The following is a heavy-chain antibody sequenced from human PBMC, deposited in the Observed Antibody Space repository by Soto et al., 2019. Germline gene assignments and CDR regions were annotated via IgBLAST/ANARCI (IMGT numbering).Heavy chain of an antibody. Sequence: QVQLVESGGGVVQPGRSLRLSCAASGFTFSSYGMHWVRQAPGKGLEWVAVIWYDGSDKYYADSVKGRFTISRDNSKNTLYLQMNSLRAEDTAVYYCARPFTDFWSGYAKDPEYYMDVWGKGTTVTVSS. V-gene: IGHV3-33*01. J-gene: IGHJ6*03. D-gene: IGHD3-3*01. CDR3: ARPFTDFWSGYAKDPEYYMDV. CDR2: IWYDGSDK. CDR1: GFTFSSYG.